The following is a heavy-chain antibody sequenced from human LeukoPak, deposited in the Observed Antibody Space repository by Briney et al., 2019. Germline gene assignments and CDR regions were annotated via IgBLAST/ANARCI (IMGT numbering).Heavy chain of an antibody. V-gene: IGHV4-34*01. CDR1: GGSFSGYY. Sequence: PSETLSLTCAVYGGSFSGYYWSWIRQPPGKGLEWIGEINHSGSTNYNPSLKSRVTISVDTSKNQFSLKLSSVTAADTAVYYCARNQVVWYYYDSSGPGYYFDYWGQGTLVTVSS. J-gene: IGHJ4*02. CDR3: ARNQVVWYYYDSSGPGYYFDY. D-gene: IGHD3-22*01. CDR2: INHSGST.